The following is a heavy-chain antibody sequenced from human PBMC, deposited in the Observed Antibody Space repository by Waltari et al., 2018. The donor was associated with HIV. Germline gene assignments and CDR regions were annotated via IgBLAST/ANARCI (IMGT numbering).Heavy chain of an antibody. V-gene: IGHV3-30*18. CDR1: GLTFSSYA. CDR2: ISYHGDDK. J-gene: IGHJ4*02. CDR3: AKGASGWSPGY. D-gene: IGHD6-19*01. Sequence: QVHLVESGGGVVQPGRSLRLSSGASGLTFSSYAMHWVRQATGKGLEWVAVISYHGDDKYYADSVKGRFTISRDNSKNTLYLQMNSLRAEDTAVYYCAKGASGWSPGYWGQGTLVTVSS.